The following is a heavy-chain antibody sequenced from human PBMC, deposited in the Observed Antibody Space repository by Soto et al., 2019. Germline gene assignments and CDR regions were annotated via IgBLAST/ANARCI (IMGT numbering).Heavy chain of an antibody. CDR1: GGSISSGGYY. J-gene: IGHJ4*02. CDR3: ARGGAYNFWSGAFEY. CDR2: IYYSGST. Sequence: QVQLQESGPGLVKPSQTLSLTCTVSGGSISSGGYYWGWIRQHPGKGLEWIGYIYYSGSTYYNLSLNSRLTRAVDTSKNQCSLKPSSVTAADTAVYYCARGGAYNFWSGAFEYWGQGTLVTVSS. V-gene: IGHV4-31*02. D-gene: IGHD3-3*01.